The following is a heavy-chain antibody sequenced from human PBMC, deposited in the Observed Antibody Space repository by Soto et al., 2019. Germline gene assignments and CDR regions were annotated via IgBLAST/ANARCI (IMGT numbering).Heavy chain of an antibody. CDR1: GYTFTSYD. Sequence: GASVKVSCKASGYTFTSYDINCVRQATGQGLEWMGWMNPNSGNTGYAQKFQGRVTMTRNTSISTAYMELSSLRSEDTAVYYCARGGVDSYDFWSGYYFRGYWFDPWGRGTLVTLSS. V-gene: IGHV1-8*01. D-gene: IGHD3-3*01. J-gene: IGHJ5*02. CDR3: ARGGVDSYDFWSGYYFRGYWFDP. CDR2: MNPNSGNT.